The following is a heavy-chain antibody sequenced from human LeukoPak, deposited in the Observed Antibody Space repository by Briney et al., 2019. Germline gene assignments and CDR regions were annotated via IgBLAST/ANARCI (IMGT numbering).Heavy chain of an antibody. CDR2: IYTSGST. V-gene: IGHV4-61*02. D-gene: IGHD6-13*01. CDR3: ARDRSSSWYLDAFDI. CDR1: GGSISSGSYY. Sequence: SETLSLTCTVSGGSISSGSYYWSWIRQPAGKGLEWIGRIYTSGSTNYNPSLKSRVTISVDTSKNQFSLKLSSVTAADTAVYHCARDRSSSWYLDAFDIWGQGTMVTVSS. J-gene: IGHJ3*02.